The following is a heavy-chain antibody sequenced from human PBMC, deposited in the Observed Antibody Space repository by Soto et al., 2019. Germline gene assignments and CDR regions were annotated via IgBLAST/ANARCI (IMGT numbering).Heavy chain of an antibody. CDR1: GFTFSSYA. Sequence: VGSLRLSCAASGFTFSSYAMSWVRQAPGKGLEWVSAISGSGGSTYYADSVKGRFTISRDNSKNTLYLQMNSLRAEDTAVYYCAKVGSWSIAARMFDYWGQGTLVTVSS. J-gene: IGHJ4*02. CDR2: ISGSGGST. V-gene: IGHV3-23*01. CDR3: AKVGSWSIAARMFDY. D-gene: IGHD6-6*01.